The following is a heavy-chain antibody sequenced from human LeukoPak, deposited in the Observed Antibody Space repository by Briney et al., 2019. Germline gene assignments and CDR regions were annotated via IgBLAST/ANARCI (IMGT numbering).Heavy chain of an antibody. J-gene: IGHJ3*01. D-gene: IGHD3-22*01. Sequence: GGSLRLSCAASGFTFSSYAMTWVRQAPGKGLEWVSSIRDRAYHADSAKGRFTISRDDSRSTLYLQMNSLGAEDTAVYYCAKSWRSYDSSTSYYAFDLWGQGTTVTVSS. CDR3: AKSWRSYDSSTSYYAFDL. CDR1: GFTFSSYA. V-gene: IGHV3-23*01. CDR2: IRDRA.